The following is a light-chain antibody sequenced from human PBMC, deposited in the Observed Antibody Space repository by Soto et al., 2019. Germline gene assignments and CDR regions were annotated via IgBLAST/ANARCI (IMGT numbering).Light chain of an antibody. CDR2: AAS. CDR1: QSISFN. V-gene: IGKV3-15*01. J-gene: IGKJ1*01. CDR3: QQYYRWPQT. Sequence: MTQSPSTLSASVGDRVTINCRASQSISFNLAWYQQKPGQAPRLLIYAASTRATGIPARFSGSGSGTEFTLTISSLQSEDFAVYYCQQYYRWPQTFGQGTKVDIK.